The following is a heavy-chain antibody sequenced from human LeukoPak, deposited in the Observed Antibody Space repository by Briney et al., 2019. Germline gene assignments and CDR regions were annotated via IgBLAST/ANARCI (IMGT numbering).Heavy chain of an antibody. CDR3: ARDKGPYWYFDL. Sequence: SETLSLTCTVSDGSITSYYWNWIRQPPGRGLEWIGNIYNSGSTDYNPSLKSRVTISVNTSKNQISLKLSSVTAADTAVYYCARDKGPYWYFDLWGRGTLVTVSS. J-gene: IGHJ2*01. V-gene: IGHV4-59*01. CDR1: DGSITSYY. CDR2: IYNSGST.